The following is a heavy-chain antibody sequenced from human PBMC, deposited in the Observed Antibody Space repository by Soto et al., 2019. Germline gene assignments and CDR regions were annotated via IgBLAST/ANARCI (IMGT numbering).Heavy chain of an antibody. CDR2: IIPMFGTT. CDR3: AREIGYGDFSAALLD. J-gene: IGHJ4*02. D-gene: IGHD4-17*01. V-gene: IGHV1-69*01. Sequence: QVQLVQSGAEVKKPGSSVKVSCKASGDTVSKFLTNWVRQAPGQGPEWMGGIIPMFGTTNYARKFRGRVTITADESTTTAYMELSSLQSDDTAVYYCAREIGYGDFSAALLDWGQGTLVTVSS. CDR1: GDTVSKFL.